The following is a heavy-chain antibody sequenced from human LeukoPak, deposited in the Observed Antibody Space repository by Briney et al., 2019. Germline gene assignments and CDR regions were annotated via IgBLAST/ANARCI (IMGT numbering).Heavy chain of an antibody. CDR1: GFTFSSYA. D-gene: IGHD4/OR15-4a*01. CDR3: ARTSGLWQNFDI. J-gene: IGHJ3*02. V-gene: IGHV3-64*01. Sequence: PGGSLRLSCAASGFTFSSYAMHWVRQAPGKGLEYVSAISSNGGSTYYANSVKGRFTISRDNSKNTLYLQMGSLRAEDMAVYYCARTSGLWQNFDIWGQGTMVTVSS. CDR2: ISSNGGST.